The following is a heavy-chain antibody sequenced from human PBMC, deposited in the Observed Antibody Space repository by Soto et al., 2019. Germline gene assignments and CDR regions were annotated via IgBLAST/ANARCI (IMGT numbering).Heavy chain of an antibody. J-gene: IGHJ5*01. CDR1: GFTVTHAY. V-gene: IGHV3-15*07. D-gene: IGHD1-1*01. CDR3: ASSKSTAGAFDF. Sequence: EVQLVESGGDFVKPGGSLRLSCAASGFTVTHAYMMWVRHAPRKGLEWVGRIANKADGGTSQYAAPVKGRFTISGDESENTLYLQMNSLKIEDTAVYYCASSKSTAGAFDFWGRGTLVTVSS. CDR2: IANKADGGTS.